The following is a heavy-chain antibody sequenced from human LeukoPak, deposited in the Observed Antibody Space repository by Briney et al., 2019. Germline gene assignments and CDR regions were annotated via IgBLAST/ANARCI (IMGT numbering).Heavy chain of an antibody. V-gene: IGHV1-46*01. D-gene: IGHD6-13*01. J-gene: IGHJ4*02. CDR2: INPSGGST. CDR3: ARALAAAAGRRAGMMGD. Sequence: ASVKVSCKASGYTFTRYYIHWVRQAPGQGLEWLGIINPSGGSTSNTQKFQGRVTMTTDMSTSTVYMELSSLRSGDTAVYYCARALAAAAGRRAGMMGDWGQGTLVTVSS. CDR1: GYTFTRYY.